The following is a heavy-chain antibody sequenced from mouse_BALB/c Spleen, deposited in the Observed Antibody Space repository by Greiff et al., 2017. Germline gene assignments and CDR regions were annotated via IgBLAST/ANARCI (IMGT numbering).Heavy chain of an antibody. Sequence: VQLQQSGPELVKPGASVKISCKASGYAFSSSWVNWVKQRPGQGLEWIGRIYPGDGDTNYNGKFKGKATLTADKSSSTAYMQLSSLTSVDSAVYFCARNGDYGSSYWYFDVWGAGTTVTVSS. D-gene: IGHD1-1*01. CDR1: GYAFSSSW. V-gene: IGHV1-82*01. J-gene: IGHJ1*01. CDR2: IYPGDGDT. CDR3: ARNGDYGSSYWYFDV.